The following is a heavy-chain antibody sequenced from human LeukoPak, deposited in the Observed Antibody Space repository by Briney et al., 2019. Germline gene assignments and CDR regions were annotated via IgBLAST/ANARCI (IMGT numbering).Heavy chain of an antibody. Sequence: SETLSLTCTVSGGSISSYYWSWIRQPPGKGLEWIGRIYTSGSTNYNPSLKSRVTMSVDTSKNQFSLKLSSETAADTAVYYCARVERGVAAAAFGYWGQGTLVTVSS. D-gene: IGHD6-13*01. J-gene: IGHJ4*02. V-gene: IGHV4-4*07. CDR1: GGSISSYY. CDR2: IYTSGST. CDR3: ARVERGVAAAAFGY.